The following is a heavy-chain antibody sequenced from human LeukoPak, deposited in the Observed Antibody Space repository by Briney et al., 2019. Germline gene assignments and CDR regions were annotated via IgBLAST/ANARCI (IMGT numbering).Heavy chain of an antibody. CDR3: AREGRALDY. Sequence: GGSLRLSCAASGFTFSNYGMHWVRQAPGKGLEWVAVIWYDGNEKYYVDSVKGRFTISRDNSKNTLYLQMSSLRVEDTAVYYCAREGRALDYWGQGTLVTVSS. CDR2: IWYDGNEK. J-gene: IGHJ4*02. V-gene: IGHV3-33*01. CDR1: GFTFSNYG.